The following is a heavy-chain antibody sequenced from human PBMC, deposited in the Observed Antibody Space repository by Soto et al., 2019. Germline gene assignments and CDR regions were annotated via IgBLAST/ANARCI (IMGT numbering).Heavy chain of an antibody. CDR1: GYTFASYY. Sequence: ASVKVSWRAAGYTFASYYMHWVRQAPGQGLEWMGIINPSGGSTSYAQKFQGRVTMTRDTSTSTVYMELSSLRSEDTAVYYCASESEGTYRLKIWGQGTLVTVSS. J-gene: IGHJ4*02. V-gene: IGHV1-46*01. CDR2: INPSGGST. CDR3: ASESEGTYRLKI. D-gene: IGHD4-4*01.